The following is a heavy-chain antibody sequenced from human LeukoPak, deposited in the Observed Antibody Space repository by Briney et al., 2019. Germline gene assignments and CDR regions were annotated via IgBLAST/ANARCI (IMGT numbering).Heavy chain of an antibody. V-gene: IGHV3-20*04. CDR2: INWNGGST. Sequence: GGSLRLSCAASGFTFYDYGMRWVGQAPGKGLEGVSGINWNGGSTVYEDSVKGRFTISRDKGKNSLYLQMNSLRAEDTALYYCARVRSSSRCDYWGQGTLVTVSS. CDR3: ARVRSSSRCDY. CDR1: GFTFYDYG. D-gene: IGHD6-13*01. J-gene: IGHJ4*02.